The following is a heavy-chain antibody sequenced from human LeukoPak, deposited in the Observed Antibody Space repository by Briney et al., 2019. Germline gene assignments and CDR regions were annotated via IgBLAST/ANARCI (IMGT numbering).Heavy chain of an antibody. CDR3: AREPFRSSSWYFNYYYYYGMDV. D-gene: IGHD6-13*01. CDR1: GFSFSSYS. CDR2: ISISSSYI. J-gene: IGHJ6*04. Sequence: GGSLSLSCAVSGFSFSSYSMNWVRHPPGTGLGWVSSISISSSYINYADSVKGRFTISRYNVKNSLYLQMNSLRAEDTAVYYCAREPFRSSSWYFNYYYYYGMDVWGKGTTVTVSS. V-gene: IGHV3-21*01.